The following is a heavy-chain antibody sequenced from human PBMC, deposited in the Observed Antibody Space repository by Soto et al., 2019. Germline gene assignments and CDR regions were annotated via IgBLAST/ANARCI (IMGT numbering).Heavy chain of an antibody. D-gene: IGHD1-26*01. CDR3: GRFSLLGAKFDY. V-gene: IGHV3-33*01. CDR2: IWYDGSNK. Sequence: PGGSLRLSCAASGFTFSSYGMHWVRQAPGKGLEWVAVIWYDGSNKYYADSVKGRFTISRDNSKNTLYLQMSSLRAEDTAVYYCGRFSLLGAKFDYWGQGALVTVSS. CDR1: GFTFSSYG. J-gene: IGHJ4*02.